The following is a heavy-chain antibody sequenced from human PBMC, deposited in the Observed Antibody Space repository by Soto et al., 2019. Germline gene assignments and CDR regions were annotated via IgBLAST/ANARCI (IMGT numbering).Heavy chain of an antibody. CDR1: GYTFTSYA. V-gene: IGHV1-3*01. D-gene: IGHD1-26*01. CDR2: INAGNGNT. J-gene: IGHJ4*02. Sequence: ASVKVSCKASGYTFTSYAMHWVRQAPGQRLEWMGWINAGNGNTKYSQKFQGRVTITRDTSASTAYMELSSLRSEDTAVYYRARGLGLYYFEYWGQGTLVTVSS. CDR3: ARGLGLYYFEY.